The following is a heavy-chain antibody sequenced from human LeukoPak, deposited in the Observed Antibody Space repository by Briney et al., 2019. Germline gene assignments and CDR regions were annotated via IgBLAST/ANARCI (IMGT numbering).Heavy chain of an antibody. J-gene: IGHJ4*02. V-gene: IGHV3-30-3*01. CDR1: GFTFGDYA. Sequence: GGSLRLSCTASGFTFGDYAMSWFRQAPGKGLEWVAVISYDGSNKYYADSVKGRFTISRDNSKNTLYLQMNSLRAEDTAVYYCAREAPANDYWGQGTLVTVSS. CDR3: AREAPANDY. D-gene: IGHD2-2*01. CDR2: ISYDGSNK.